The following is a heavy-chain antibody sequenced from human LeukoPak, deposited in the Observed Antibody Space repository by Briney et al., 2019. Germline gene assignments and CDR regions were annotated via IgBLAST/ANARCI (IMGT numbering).Heavy chain of an antibody. V-gene: IGHV4-59*01. Sequence: PETLSLTCTVSSGSFSPYFWSWIRQPPGKGLEWIGYIYYSGSTNYSPSLQNRVTISLDTSRNQFSLKLSSVTAADTAVYYCARSTWLLDKWGQGTLVTVSS. D-gene: IGHD5-12*01. CDR1: SGSFSPYF. CDR3: ARSTWLLDK. CDR2: IYYSGST. J-gene: IGHJ4*02.